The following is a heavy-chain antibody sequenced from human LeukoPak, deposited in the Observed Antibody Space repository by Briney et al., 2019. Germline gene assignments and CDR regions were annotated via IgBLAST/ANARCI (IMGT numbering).Heavy chain of an antibody. J-gene: IGHJ4*02. CDR3: ARDGDIVVVPAASPPDY. Sequence: GRSLRLSCAASGFTFSSYAMHWVRQAPGKGLEWVAVISYDGSNKYYADSVKGRFTISRDNSKNTLYLQMSSLRAEDTAVYYCARDGDIVVVPAASPPDYWGQGTLVTVSS. V-gene: IGHV3-30-3*01. D-gene: IGHD2-2*01. CDR1: GFTFSSYA. CDR2: ISYDGSNK.